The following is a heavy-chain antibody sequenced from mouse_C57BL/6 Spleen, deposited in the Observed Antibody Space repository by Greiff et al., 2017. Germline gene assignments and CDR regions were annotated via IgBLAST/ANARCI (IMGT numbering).Heavy chain of an antibody. J-gene: IGHJ2*01. CDR1: GYTFTSYW. Sequence: QVQLQQPGAELVKPGASVKMSCKASGYTFTSYWITWVKQRPGQGLEWIGDIYPGSGSTNYNEKFKSKATLTVATSSSTAYMQLSSLTSEDSAVYYCAREGAYGNYFDYWGQGTTLTVSS. CDR3: AREGAYGNYFDY. V-gene: IGHV1-55*01. CDR2: IYPGSGST. D-gene: IGHD2-1*01.